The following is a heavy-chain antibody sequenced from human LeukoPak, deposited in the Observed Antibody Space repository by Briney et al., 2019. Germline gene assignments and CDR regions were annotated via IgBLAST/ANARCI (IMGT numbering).Heavy chain of an antibody. V-gene: IGHV4-4*02. Sequence: SGTLSLTCDVSGGSLTNNNWWNWVRQPPGKGLEWIGAIFHAGSTNYNPSLKSRVTISMDKSKNLFSLDLTSVTAADTAVYYCANSVGVVLLYYWGQGTLVTVSS. CDR3: ANSVGVVLLYY. CDR1: GGSLTNNNW. CDR2: IFHAGST. D-gene: IGHD2-21*01. J-gene: IGHJ4*02.